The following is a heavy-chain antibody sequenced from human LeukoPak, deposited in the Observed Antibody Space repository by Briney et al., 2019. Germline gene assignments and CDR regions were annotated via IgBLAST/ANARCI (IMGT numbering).Heavy chain of an antibody. CDR3: ASPLDDY. CDR1: GGSISSYY. J-gene: IGHJ4*02. V-gene: IGHV4-59*01. Sequence: SETLTLTCTVSGGSISSYYWSWIRQPPGKGLEWIGYIYYSGSTNYNPSLKSRVTISVNTSKNQFSLKLSSVTAADTAVYYCASPLDDYWGQGTLVTASS. CDR2: IYYSGST.